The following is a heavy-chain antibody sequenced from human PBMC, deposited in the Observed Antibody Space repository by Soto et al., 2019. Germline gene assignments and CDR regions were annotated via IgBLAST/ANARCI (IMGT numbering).Heavy chain of an antibody. Sequence: GGSLRLSCAASGFTFDDYAMHWVRQAPGKGLEWVSGISWNSGSIGYADSVKGRFTISRDNAKNSLYLQMNSLRAEDTALYYCAKDSHGNYYYMDVWGKGTTVTVSS. CDR1: GFTFDDYA. CDR2: ISWNSGSI. CDR3: AKDSHGNYYYMDV. J-gene: IGHJ6*03. V-gene: IGHV3-9*01.